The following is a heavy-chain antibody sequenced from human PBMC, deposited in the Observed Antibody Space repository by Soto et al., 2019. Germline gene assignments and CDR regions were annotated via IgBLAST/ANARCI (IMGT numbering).Heavy chain of an antibody. CDR1: GFTFSSYW. J-gene: IGHJ4*02. Sequence: GGSLRLSCAASGFTFSSYWMSWVRQAPGKGLEWVANIKQDGSEKYYVDSVKGRFTISRDNAKNSLYLQTNSLRAEDTAVYYCARSGDGYDEVPYYFDYWGQGTLVTVSS. V-gene: IGHV3-7*01. D-gene: IGHD5-12*01. CDR2: IKQDGSEK. CDR3: ARSGDGYDEVPYYFDY.